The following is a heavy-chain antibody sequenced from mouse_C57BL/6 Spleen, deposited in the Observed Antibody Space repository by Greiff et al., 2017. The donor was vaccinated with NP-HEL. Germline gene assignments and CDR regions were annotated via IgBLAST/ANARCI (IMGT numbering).Heavy chain of an antibody. D-gene: IGHD1-1*01. CDR2: INPNNGGT. CDR3: ARGYYGSSYPRDY. J-gene: IGHJ2*01. CDR1: GYTFTDYN. Sequence: VQLQQSGPELVKPGASVKMSCKASGYTFTDYNMHWVKQSHGKSLEWIGYINPNNGGTSYNQKFKGKATLTVNKSSSTAYMELRSLTSEDSAVYYCARGYYGSSYPRDYWGQGTTLTVSS. V-gene: IGHV1-22*01.